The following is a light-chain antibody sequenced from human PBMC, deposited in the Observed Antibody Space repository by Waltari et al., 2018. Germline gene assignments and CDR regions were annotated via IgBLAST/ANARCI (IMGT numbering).Light chain of an antibody. Sequence: EIVLTQSPATLSLSPGERATISCRASQSVGSTLAWYQQKPGQAPRLLIFGASSRATGIPDRFSGSGSGTDFTLTISSLEPEDVGVYYCLQRSNWPLTFGGGTKVEIK. J-gene: IGKJ4*01. V-gene: IGKV3D-15*01. CDR3: LQRSNWPLT. CDR2: GAS. CDR1: QSVGST.